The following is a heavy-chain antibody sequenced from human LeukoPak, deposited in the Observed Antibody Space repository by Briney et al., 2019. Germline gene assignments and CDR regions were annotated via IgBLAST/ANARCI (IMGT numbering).Heavy chain of an antibody. CDR2: INPSGGST. J-gene: IGHJ5*02. Sequence: ASVKVSCKASGYTFTSYYMHWVRQAPGQGLEWMGIINPSGGSTSYAQKFQGRVTMTRDMSTSTVYMELSSLRSEDTAVYYCARDEITMVRGANVPLPWGQGTLVTVSS. V-gene: IGHV1-46*01. CDR1: GYTFTSYY. D-gene: IGHD3-10*01. CDR3: ARDEITMVRGANVPLP.